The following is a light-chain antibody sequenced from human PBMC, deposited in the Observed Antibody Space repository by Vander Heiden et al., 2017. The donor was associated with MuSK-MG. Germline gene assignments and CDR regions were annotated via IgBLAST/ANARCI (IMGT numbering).Light chain of an antibody. Sequence: SYELTQPLSVSVALGQTARITCGGNNIGNKNVHWYQQKPGQAPVLVIYRGNNRPSGIPERFSGSNSANTATLNISSAQAGDESYYYCQEWDSSTWVFGGGNKLTVL. CDR3: QEWDSSTWV. CDR1: NIGNKN. CDR2: RGN. J-gene: IGLJ2*01. V-gene: IGLV3-9*01.